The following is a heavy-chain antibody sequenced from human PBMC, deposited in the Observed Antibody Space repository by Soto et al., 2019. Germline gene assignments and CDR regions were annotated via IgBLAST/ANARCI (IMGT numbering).Heavy chain of an antibody. CDR1: GYIFPSYA. V-gene: IGHV1-18*01. D-gene: IGHD6-19*01. Sequence: QVQLVQSGAEVRKPGASVKVSCKASGYIFPSYAISWVRQAPGQGLEWMGWISDHNGNTNYAQKFQGRVTMTADTSTSTAYMELRRLRSDDTAVYYCARSHDISGWYSGGWFDPWGQGTLVTVSS. CDR3: ARSHDISGWYSGGWFDP. J-gene: IGHJ5*02. CDR2: ISDHNGNT.